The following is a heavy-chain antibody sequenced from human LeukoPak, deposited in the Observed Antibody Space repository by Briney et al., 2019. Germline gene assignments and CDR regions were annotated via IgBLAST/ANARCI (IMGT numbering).Heavy chain of an antibody. J-gene: IGHJ3*02. Sequence: ASVKVSCTTSGYTFTTYGISWVRQAPGQGLECMGWISGYNGNTNYAQKLQGRVTMTTDTSTSTAYMELRSLRSDDTAVYYCARGGDGHRWGRRFDAFDIWGQGTMVTVSS. D-gene: IGHD7-27*01. CDR1: GYTFTTYG. CDR3: ARGGDGHRWGRRFDAFDI. CDR2: ISGYNGNT. V-gene: IGHV1-18*01.